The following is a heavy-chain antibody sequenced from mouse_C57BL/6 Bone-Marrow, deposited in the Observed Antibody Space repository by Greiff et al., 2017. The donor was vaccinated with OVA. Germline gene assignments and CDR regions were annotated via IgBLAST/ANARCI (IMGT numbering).Heavy chain of an antibody. CDR1: GFTFSDYY. J-gene: IGHJ1*03. CDR2: INYDGSST. D-gene: IGHD1-1*01. Sequence: EVKLVESEGGLVQPGSSMKLSCTASGFTFSDYYMAWVRQVPEKGLEWVANINYDGSSTYYLDSLKSRFIISRDNAKNILYLQMSSLKSEDTATYYCARVTVPLGPHWYFDVWGTGTTVTVSS. V-gene: IGHV5-16*01. CDR3: ARVTVPLGPHWYFDV.